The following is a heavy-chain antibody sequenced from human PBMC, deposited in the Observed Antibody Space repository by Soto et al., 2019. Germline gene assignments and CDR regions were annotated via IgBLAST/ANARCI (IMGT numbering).Heavy chain of an antibody. CDR3: ARSGLRRPHNPYRFLGVDV. V-gene: IGHV1-69*06. J-gene: IGHJ6*02. CDR2: IIPLLGTV. CDR1: GATFTNSV. Sequence: QGQLVQSGAEVKKHGSSVKVSCRASGATFTNSVITWVRKGTGQGLEFMGGIIPLLGTVDYAENLQGRVTLTADKVTNPVSLKMRRLRYDHTAGYYCARSGLRRPHNPYRFLGVDVWGHGTTVSV. D-gene: IGHD3-16*01.